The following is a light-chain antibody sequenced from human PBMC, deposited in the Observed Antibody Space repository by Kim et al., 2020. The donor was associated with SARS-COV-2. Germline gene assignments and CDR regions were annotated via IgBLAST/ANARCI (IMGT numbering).Light chain of an antibody. CDR1: QGVSDW. Sequence: DIQMTQSPSTLSASVGDRVTITCRASQGVSDWLAWYQQKPGKPPKLLIYKASKLEDGVPSRFSATESGTEFTLTINSLQPDDFATYYCQQYNSGSRAFGQGTKVDIK. CDR2: KAS. CDR3: QQYNSGSRA. V-gene: IGKV1-5*03. J-gene: IGKJ1*01.